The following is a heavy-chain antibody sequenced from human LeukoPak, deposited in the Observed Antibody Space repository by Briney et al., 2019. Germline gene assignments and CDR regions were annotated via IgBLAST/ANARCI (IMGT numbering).Heavy chain of an antibody. J-gene: IGHJ5*02. CDR2: IYYSGSI. Sequence: SETLSLTCTVFGGSISSYYWSWIRQPPGKGLEWIGYIYYSGSINYNPSLKSRVTISVDTSKNQFSLKLSSVTAADTAVHYCARGWFSVVTAPNWFDPWGQGTLVTVSS. CDR3: ARGWFSVVTAPNWFDP. D-gene: IGHD2-21*02. V-gene: IGHV4-59*01. CDR1: GGSISSYY.